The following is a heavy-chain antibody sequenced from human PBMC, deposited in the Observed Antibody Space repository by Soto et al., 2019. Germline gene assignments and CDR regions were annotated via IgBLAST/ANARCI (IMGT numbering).Heavy chain of an antibody. CDR1: GYTFTGRV. CDR3: SLTGRRGS. CDR2: VNPKSGDT. J-gene: IGHJ5*02. D-gene: IGHD1-20*01. V-gene: IGHV1-2*02. Sequence: QVHLVKSGSEVKRPGASVQISCKASGYTFTGRVMHWVRQAPGQGLEWLGWVNPKSGDTSYAPKFKDRVRLTSDTSTDTAFLDLRDLKVDDTAIYYCSLTGRRGSCGQGTPVTVSS.